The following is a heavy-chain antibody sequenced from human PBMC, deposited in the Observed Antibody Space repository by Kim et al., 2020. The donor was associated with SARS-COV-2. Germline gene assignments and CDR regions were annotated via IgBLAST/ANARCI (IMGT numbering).Heavy chain of an antibody. CDR2: IKNDGNVK. V-gene: IGHV3-7*01. Sequence: GGSLRLSCAASGFTFSRSWMNWVRQTPGKGLEWVANIKNDGNVKNYVDSVKGRFTISRDNSENSVYLQMNSLRAEDTAVYYCVKALGSRPEGYWGQGTLVTVSS. CDR1: GFTFSRSW. CDR3: VKALGSRPEGY. J-gene: IGHJ4*02. D-gene: IGHD2-2*01.